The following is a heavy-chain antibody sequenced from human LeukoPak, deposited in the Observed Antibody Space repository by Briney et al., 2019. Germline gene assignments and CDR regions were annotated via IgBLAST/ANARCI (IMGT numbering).Heavy chain of an antibody. D-gene: IGHD5-18*01. CDR1: GFTFSSFG. CDR3: ASGGYDYGRD. V-gene: IGHV3-48*02. CDR2: ISSSSGTM. Sequence: PGGSLRLSCAGSGFTFSSFGMNWVRQAPGKGLEWVSYISSSSGTMYYTASVKGRFTISRDNAKSSLYLQMNSLRDDDTAVDYCASGGYDYGRDWGQGTLVTVSS. J-gene: IGHJ4*02.